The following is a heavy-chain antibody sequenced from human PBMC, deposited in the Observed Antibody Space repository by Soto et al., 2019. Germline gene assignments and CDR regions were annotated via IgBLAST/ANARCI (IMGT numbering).Heavy chain of an antibody. J-gene: IGHJ6*02. CDR3: AREWYGSGSYYNGPNPNYYYGMDV. CDR1: GVSSNSAA. CDR2: TYYRSKWYN. Sequence: SSETLSLTCTVSGVSSNSAAWNWIRQSPSRGLEWLGRTYYRSKWYNDYAVSVKSRITINPDTSKNQFSLQLNSVTPEDTAVYYCAREWYGSGSYYNGPNPNYYYGMDVWGQGTTVTVSS. D-gene: IGHD3-10*01. V-gene: IGHV6-1*01.